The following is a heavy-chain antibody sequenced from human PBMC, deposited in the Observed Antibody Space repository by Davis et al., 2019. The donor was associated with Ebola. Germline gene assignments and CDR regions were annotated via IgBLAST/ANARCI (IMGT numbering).Heavy chain of an antibody. CDR1: GFIFSSYA. Sequence: GESLNIPCAAPGFIFSSYAMSWVRQAPGKGLEWVSSISVRSITYHADSVKGRFTISRDNSKNTLYLQMNSLRAEDTAVYYCAKVHPPTTVTTGWFDPWGQGALVTVSS. D-gene: IGHD4-17*01. V-gene: IGHV3-23*01. CDR3: AKVHPPTTVTTGWFDP. CDR2: ISVRSIT. J-gene: IGHJ5*02.